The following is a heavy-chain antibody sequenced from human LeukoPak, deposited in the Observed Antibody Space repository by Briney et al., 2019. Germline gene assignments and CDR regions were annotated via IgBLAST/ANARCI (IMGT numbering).Heavy chain of an antibody. Sequence: SETLSLTCTISGGSISSYYWSWIRQPAGKGLEWIGRIYTSGSTNYNPSLKSRATMSVDTSKNQFSLKLSSVTAADTAVYYCARDPSADSSGEEWFDPWGQGTLVTVSS. D-gene: IGHD3-22*01. CDR3: ARDPSADSSGEEWFDP. V-gene: IGHV4-4*07. CDR1: GGSISSYY. CDR2: IYTSGST. J-gene: IGHJ5*02.